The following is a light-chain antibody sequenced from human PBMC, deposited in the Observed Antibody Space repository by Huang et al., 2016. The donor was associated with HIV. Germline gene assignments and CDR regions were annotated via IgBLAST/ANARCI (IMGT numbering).Light chain of an antibody. CDR2: SAS. V-gene: IGKV1-6*01. CDR3: LQDYVYPWT. Sequence: AIQMTQSPASLSASVGDRVTITCRASQDIGKYLGWYQQRLGKAPKLMVSSASHLQSGVPSRFTGSGSATHFTLTISGLQPEYFATYYCLQDYVYPWTFGQGTKVEI. J-gene: IGKJ1*01. CDR1: QDIGKY.